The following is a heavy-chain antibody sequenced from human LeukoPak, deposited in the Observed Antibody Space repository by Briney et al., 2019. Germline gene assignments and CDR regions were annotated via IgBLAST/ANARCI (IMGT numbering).Heavy chain of an antibody. CDR3: ARETRMEYYDFWSGYSYFDY. Sequence: SQTLSLTCTVSGGSISSGGYYRSWIRQHPGKGLEWIGYIYYSGSTYYNPSLKSRVTISVDTSKNQFSLKLSSVTAADTAVYYCARETRMEYYDFWSGYSYFDYWGQGTLVTASS. CDR2: IYYSGST. CDR1: GGSISSGGYY. J-gene: IGHJ4*02. D-gene: IGHD3-3*01. V-gene: IGHV4-31*03.